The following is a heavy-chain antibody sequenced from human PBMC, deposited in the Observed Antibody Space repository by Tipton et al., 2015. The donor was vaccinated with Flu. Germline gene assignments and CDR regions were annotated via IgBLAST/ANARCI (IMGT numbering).Heavy chain of an antibody. D-gene: IGHD3-22*01. CDR1: GDSITRNSYY. V-gene: IGHV4-39*01. CDR2: SDFRWST. CDR3: ARAQHYDSNAYYYYYMDV. Sequence: LRLSCTVSGDSITRNSYYWGWIRQPPGKGLEWIGNSDFRWSTYYNPSLKSRVTISADTSKNQFSLKLSSVTATDTAVYYCARAQHYDSNAYYYYYMDVWDKGATVTVS. J-gene: IGHJ6*03.